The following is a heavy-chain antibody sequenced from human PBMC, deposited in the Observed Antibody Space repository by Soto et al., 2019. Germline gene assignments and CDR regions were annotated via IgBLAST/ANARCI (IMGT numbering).Heavy chain of an antibody. D-gene: IGHD3-22*01. CDR3: ERMNYYDTRGYPFDY. J-gene: IGHJ4*02. CDR2: IYFRGTT. V-gene: IGHV4-59*01. CDR1: GGSISSYY. Sequence: PSETLSLTCTVSGGSISSYYWSWIRQPPGKGLEWIGYIYFRGTTNYNPSLKSRVTMSADTSKNQFSLKLNSVTAADTAVYYCERMNYYDTRGYPFDYWGQGTLVTVSS.